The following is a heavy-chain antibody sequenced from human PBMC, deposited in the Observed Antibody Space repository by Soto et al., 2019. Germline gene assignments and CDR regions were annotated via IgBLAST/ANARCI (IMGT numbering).Heavy chain of an antibody. V-gene: IGHV3-7*01. CDR1: GFTFSSYW. Sequence: EVQLVESGGGLVQPGGSLRLSCAASGFTFSSYWMSWVRQAPGKGLEWVANIKQDGSEKYYVDSVKGRFTISRDNAKNSLYQQMNSLRAEDAAVYYCARDLNYYYDSSGYCGEFDCWGQGVLVTVSS. CDR2: IKQDGSEK. J-gene: IGHJ4*02. CDR3: ARDLNYYYDSSGYCGEFDC. D-gene: IGHD3-22*01.